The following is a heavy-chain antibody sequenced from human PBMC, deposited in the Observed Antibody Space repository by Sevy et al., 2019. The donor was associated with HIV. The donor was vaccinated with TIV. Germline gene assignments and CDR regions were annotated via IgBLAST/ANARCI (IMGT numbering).Heavy chain of an antibody. CDR3: AKDREIDPDAFDI. V-gene: IGHV3-30*18. Sequence: GGSLRLSCAASGFTFSSYGMHWVHQAPGKGLEWVAVISYDGSNKYYADSVKGRFTISRDNSKNTLYLQMNSLRAEDTAVYYCAKDREIDPDAFDIWGQGTMVTVSS. J-gene: IGHJ3*02. CDR1: GFTFSSYG. CDR2: ISYDGSNK.